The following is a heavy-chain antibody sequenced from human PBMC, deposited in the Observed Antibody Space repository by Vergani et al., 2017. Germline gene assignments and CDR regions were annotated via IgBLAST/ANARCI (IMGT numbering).Heavy chain of an antibody. Sequence: QLQLQESDPGLVKPSETLSLTCTVSGGSIRSTFYYWGWIRQPPGKGLEWIGTIYYSGSTYYNPSLKSRVTILVDTSKNQFSLKLSSVSAADTAYYYCARQLYYSSGYYYPQYFDYWGQGTLVTVSS. J-gene: IGHJ4*02. CDR1: GGSIRSTFYY. CDR3: ARQLYYSSGYYYPQYFDY. V-gene: IGHV4-39*01. CDR2: IYYSGST. D-gene: IGHD3-22*01.